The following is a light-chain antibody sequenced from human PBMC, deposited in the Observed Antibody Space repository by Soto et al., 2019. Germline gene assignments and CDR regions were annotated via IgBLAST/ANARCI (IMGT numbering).Light chain of an antibody. J-gene: IGKJ1*01. CDR3: QQYRTYS. CDR2: HAS. V-gene: IGKV1-5*01. Sequence: IQFTQSPTTLPASVGQRVKLTFRASESISNWLAWYQQRPGTAPKLLIYHASILETAVPSRFSGNGSGTEFTLTISSMQPGDFANYYCQQYRTYSFGKGTKVDIK. CDR1: ESISNW.